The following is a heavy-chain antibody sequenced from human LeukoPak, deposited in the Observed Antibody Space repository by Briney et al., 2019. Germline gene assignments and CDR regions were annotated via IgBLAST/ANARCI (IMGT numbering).Heavy chain of an antibody. Sequence: SETLSLTCTVSGGFISSSPYYWGWIRQPPGKSLEWIGNIYSSGSTYYNPSLKSRVTISVDTSKNQFSLKLASVTAADTAVYYCARYSSGWYYFDYWGQGTLVTVSS. D-gene: IGHD6-19*01. CDR1: GGFISSSPYY. J-gene: IGHJ4*02. CDR3: ARYSSGWYYFDY. CDR2: IYSSGST. V-gene: IGHV4-39*01.